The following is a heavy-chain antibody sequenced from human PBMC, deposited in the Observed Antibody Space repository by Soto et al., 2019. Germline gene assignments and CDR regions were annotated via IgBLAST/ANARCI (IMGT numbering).Heavy chain of an antibody. J-gene: IGHJ4*02. Sequence: QVQLVESGGGVVQPGRSLRLSCVASGFIFSNYALHWVRQAPGKGLEWVAVISYDGSNKYYADSVRGRFTISRDNSKNTPYLQMGSLRAEDTAVYYCAGTPSGAKPYDYWGQGTLVTVSS. D-gene: IGHD1-26*01. CDR2: ISYDGSNK. CDR1: GFIFSNYA. CDR3: AGTPSGAKPYDY. V-gene: IGHV3-30-3*01.